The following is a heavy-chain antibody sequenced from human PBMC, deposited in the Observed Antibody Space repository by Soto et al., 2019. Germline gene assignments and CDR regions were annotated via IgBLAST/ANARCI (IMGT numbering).Heavy chain of an antibody. CDR2: ISAYNGNT. D-gene: IGHD3-22*01. CDR1: GYTFTSYG. J-gene: IGHJ6*02. V-gene: IGHV1-18*04. Sequence: ASVKVSCKASGYTFTSYGISWVRQAPGQGLEWMGWISAYNGNTNYAQKLQGRVTMTTDTSTSTAYMELRSLRSDDTAVYYCARDSDSSGYYYYYYGMDVWGQGTTVTVSS. CDR3: ARDSDSSGYYYYYYGMDV.